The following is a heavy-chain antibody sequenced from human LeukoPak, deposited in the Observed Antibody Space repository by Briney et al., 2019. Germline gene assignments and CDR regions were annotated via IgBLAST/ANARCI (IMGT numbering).Heavy chain of an antibody. CDR1: GFTFSSYG. V-gene: IGHV3-30*02. Sequence: GGSLRLSCAASGFTFSSYGMHWVRQAPGKGLEWVAFIRYDGSNKYYADSVKGRFTISRDNSKNTLYLQMNSLRAEDTAVYYCAKAAGDFYDSSGYFDYWGQGTLVTVSS. J-gene: IGHJ4*02. CDR2: IRYDGSNK. D-gene: IGHD3-22*01. CDR3: AKAAGDFYDSSGYFDY.